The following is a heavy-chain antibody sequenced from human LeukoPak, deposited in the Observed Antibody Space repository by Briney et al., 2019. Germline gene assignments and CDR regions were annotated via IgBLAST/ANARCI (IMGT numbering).Heavy chain of an antibody. CDR1: GYSISSGYH. CDR3: VRLRIAVTHDAFNI. Sequence: PSETLSLTCTVSGYSISSGYHWGWIRQPPGKGLEWIGSIYHSGSTYYNPSLKSRVTISVDTSKNQFSLKLSSVTAADTAVYYCVRLRIAVTHDAFNIWGQGTMVTVSS. CDR2: IYHSGST. J-gene: IGHJ3*02. D-gene: IGHD6-19*01. V-gene: IGHV4-38-2*02.